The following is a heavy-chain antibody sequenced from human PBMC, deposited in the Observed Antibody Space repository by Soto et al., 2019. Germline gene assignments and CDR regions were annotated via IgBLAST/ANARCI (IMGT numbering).Heavy chain of an antibody. CDR2: MNPNSGNT. CDR1: GYTFTSYD. V-gene: IGHV1-8*01. CDR3: IAVRGVIDY. J-gene: IGHJ4*02. Sequence: QVQLVQSGAEVKKPGASVKVSCKASGYTFTSYDINWVRQATGQGLEWMGWMNPNSGNTGYAQKFHGRVTMTRTTSIRTADMELSSLRSEDTAVYYSIAVRGVIDYWGQGTLVTVSS. D-gene: IGHD3-10*01.